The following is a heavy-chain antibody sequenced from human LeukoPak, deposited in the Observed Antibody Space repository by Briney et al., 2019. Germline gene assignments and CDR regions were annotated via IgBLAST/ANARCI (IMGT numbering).Heavy chain of an antibody. J-gene: IGHJ5*02. Sequence: PGGSLRLSCAASGFTFSSYEMNWVRQAPGKGLEWVSYISSSGSTIYYADSVKGRFTISRDNAKNSLYLQMNSLRAEDTAVYYCARDRWITIFGVVIRPLFDPWGQGTLVTVSS. CDR3: ARDRWITIFGVVIRPLFDP. CDR1: GFTFSSYE. D-gene: IGHD3-3*01. V-gene: IGHV3-48*03. CDR2: ISSSGSTI.